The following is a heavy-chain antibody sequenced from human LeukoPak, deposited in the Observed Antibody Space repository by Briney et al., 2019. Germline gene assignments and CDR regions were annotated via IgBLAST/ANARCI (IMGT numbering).Heavy chain of an antibody. CDR3: ARDRIHYDILTGYRYYYYMDV. J-gene: IGHJ6*03. CDR1: GFTFSSYW. D-gene: IGHD3-9*01. CDR2: IKQDGSEK. V-gene: IGHV3-7*01. Sequence: GSLRLSCAASGFTFSSYWMSWVRQAPGKGLEWVANIKQDGSEKYYVDSVKGRFTISRDNAKNSLYLQMNSLRAEDTAVYYCARDRIHYDILTGYRYYYYMDVWGKGTTVTVSS.